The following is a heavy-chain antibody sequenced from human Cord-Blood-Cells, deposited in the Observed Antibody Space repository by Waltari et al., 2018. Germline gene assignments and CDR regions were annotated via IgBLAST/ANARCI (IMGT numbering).Heavy chain of an antibody. V-gene: IGHV2-5*02. J-gene: IGHJ3*02. D-gene: IGHD2-2*01. CDR3: AHHAYDCSSTSCYDAFDI. Sequence: QITLKESGPTLVKPTQTLTLTCTFSGFSLSTSGVGVGWIRQPPGKALEWLALIYWDDDKRYRPSLKSRLTITKDTSKNQVVLTMTNMDPVDTATYYGAHHAYDCSSTSCYDAFDIWGQGTMVTVSS. CDR1: GFSLSTSGVG. CDR2: IYWDDDK.